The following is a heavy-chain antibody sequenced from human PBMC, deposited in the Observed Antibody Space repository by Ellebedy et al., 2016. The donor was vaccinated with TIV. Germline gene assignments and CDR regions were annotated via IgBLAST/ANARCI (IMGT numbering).Heavy chain of an antibody. V-gene: IGHV1-2*02. CDR2: IHPNSGDT. J-gene: IGHJ4*02. Sequence: ASVKVSXXASGYTFIDYGIHWVRQAPGQGLDWVGRIHPNSGDTYYAQKFQGRVTMTRDTSISTVYMGLSSLTSDDTAVYYCARDFYGSYEYWGQGTLVTVSS. CDR1: GYTFIDYG. CDR3: ARDFYGSYEY. D-gene: IGHD1-26*01.